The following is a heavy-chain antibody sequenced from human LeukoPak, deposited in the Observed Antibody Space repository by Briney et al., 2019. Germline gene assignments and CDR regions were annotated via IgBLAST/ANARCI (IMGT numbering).Heavy chain of an antibody. CDR1: GYTFTSYY. V-gene: IGHV1-46*01. J-gene: IGHJ4*02. D-gene: IGHD3-22*01. CDR2: INPSGGST. Sequence: ASVKVSCKASGYTFTSYYMHWLRQAPGQGLEWMGIINPSGGSTSYAQKFQGRVTMTRDTSTSTVYMELSSLRSEDTAVYYCARGPRLGRSSGYYYLNYWGQGTLVTVSS. CDR3: ARGPRLGRSSGYYYLNY.